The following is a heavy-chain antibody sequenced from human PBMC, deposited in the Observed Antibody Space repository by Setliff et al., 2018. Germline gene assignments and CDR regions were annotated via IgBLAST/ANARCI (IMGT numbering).Heavy chain of an antibody. CDR2: FHTGGAT. J-gene: IGHJ4*02. CDR1: GGSISSGGFY. CDR3: ARESATIGEFPLYYFDK. Sequence: PSETVSLTCSVSGGSISSGGFYWSWIRQPAGRGLEWIGHFHTGGATDYNLSLKSRVTISLDSSKNQFSLRLSSVTAADAAVYFCARESATIGEFPLYYFDKWGQGIPVTVSS. D-gene: IGHD3-10*01. V-gene: IGHV4-61*09.